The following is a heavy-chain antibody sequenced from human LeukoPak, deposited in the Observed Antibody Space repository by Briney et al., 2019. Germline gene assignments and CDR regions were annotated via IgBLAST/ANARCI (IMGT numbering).Heavy chain of an antibody. CDR3: ARGPYYYGSGSNNWFDP. D-gene: IGHD3-10*01. Sequence: SETLSLTCAVSGGSISSGGYSWSWIRQPPGKGLEWIGCIYHSGSTYYNPSLKSRVTISVDRSKNQFSLKLSSVTAADTAVYYCARGPYYYGSGSNNWFDPWGQGTLVTVSS. J-gene: IGHJ5*02. V-gene: IGHV4-30-2*01. CDR1: GGSISSGGYS. CDR2: IYHSGST.